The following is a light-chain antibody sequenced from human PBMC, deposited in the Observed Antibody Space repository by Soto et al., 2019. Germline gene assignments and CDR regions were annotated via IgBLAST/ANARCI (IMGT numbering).Light chain of an antibody. CDR2: EVN. CDR1: SSDVGNYNL. J-gene: IGLJ2*01. CDR3: CSYAGASALV. Sequence: QSALTQPASVSGSPGQSITISCTGTSSDVGNYNLVSWYQQHPGKAPKLMLYEVNKRPAGISNRYSGYKSGNTAPLTIAGLQAEDEADDHCCSYAGASALVFGGGTKLTVL. V-gene: IGLV2-23*02.